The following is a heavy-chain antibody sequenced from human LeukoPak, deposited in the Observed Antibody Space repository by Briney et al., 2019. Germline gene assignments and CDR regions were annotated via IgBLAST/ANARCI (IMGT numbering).Heavy chain of an antibody. CDR1: GYSISSGYY. V-gene: IGHV4-38-2*01. D-gene: IGHD3-3*01. Sequence: SETLSLTCAVSGYSISSGYYWGWIRQPPGKGLEWIGSIYHSGSTYYNPSLKSRVTISVDTSKNQFSLKLSSVTAADTAVYYCARRLEWLDDAFDIWGQGTMVTGSS. CDR3: ARRLEWLDDAFDI. J-gene: IGHJ3*02. CDR2: IYHSGST.